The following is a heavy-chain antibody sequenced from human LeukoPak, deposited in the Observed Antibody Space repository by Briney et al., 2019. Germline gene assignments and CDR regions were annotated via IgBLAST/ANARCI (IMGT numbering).Heavy chain of an antibody. D-gene: IGHD3-10*01. J-gene: IGHJ6*03. CDR2: ISGSGGST. Sequence: GGSLRLSCAASGFTFSSYWMSWVRQAPGKGLEWVSAISGSGGSTYYADSVKGRFTISRDNSKNTLYLQMNSLRAEDTAVYYCAKDHYGSGTYYYMDVWGKGTTVTVSS. CDR1: GFTFSSYW. V-gene: IGHV3-23*01. CDR3: AKDHYGSGTYYYMDV.